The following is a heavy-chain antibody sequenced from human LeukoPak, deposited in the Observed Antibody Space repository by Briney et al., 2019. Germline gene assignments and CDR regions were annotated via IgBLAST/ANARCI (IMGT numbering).Heavy chain of an antibody. Sequence: GASVKVSCKPSGYTFISYGISWVRQAPGQGREWVGWISAYKGVTDYAQKFQGRVAMTTDTSTSTVYMELMSLTFEDTAVYYCARVNDIAVVAPAAPHYEYWGQGTLVTVSS. D-gene: IGHD2-15*01. CDR2: ISAYKGVT. CDR1: GYTFISYG. CDR3: ARVNDIAVVAPAAPHYEY. V-gene: IGHV1-18*01. J-gene: IGHJ4*02.